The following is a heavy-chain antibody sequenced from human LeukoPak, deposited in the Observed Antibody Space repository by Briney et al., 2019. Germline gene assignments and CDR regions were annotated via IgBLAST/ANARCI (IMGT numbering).Heavy chain of an antibody. CDR3: AKTTHYYDSPDAFDI. Sequence: GGSLRLSCAASGFTVSSSYMSWVRQAPGKGLEWVSVIYSGGFTYYADSVKGRFTISRDNSKNTLYLQMNSLRAEDTAVYYCAKTTHYYDSPDAFDIWGQGTMVTVSS. V-gene: IGHV3-53*01. CDR2: IYSGGFT. CDR1: GFTVSSSY. D-gene: IGHD3-22*01. J-gene: IGHJ3*02.